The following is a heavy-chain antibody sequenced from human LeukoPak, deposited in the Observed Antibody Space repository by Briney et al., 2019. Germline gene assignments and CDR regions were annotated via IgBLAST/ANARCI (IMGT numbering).Heavy chain of an antibody. J-gene: IGHJ3*02. CDR1: GFTVSSNY. D-gene: IGHD5-18*01. CDR3: ARENIGYPDAFDI. Sequence: PGGSLRLSCAASGFTVSSNYMSWVRQAPGKGLEWVSVFYSGGSTYYADSVKDRFTISRDNSKNTLYLQMNSLRAEDTAVYYCARENIGYPDAFDIWGQGTMVTVSS. CDR2: FYSGGST. V-gene: IGHV3-66*01.